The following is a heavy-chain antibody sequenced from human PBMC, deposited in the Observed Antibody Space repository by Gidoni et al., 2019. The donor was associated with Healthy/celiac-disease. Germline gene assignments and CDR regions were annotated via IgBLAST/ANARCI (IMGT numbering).Heavy chain of an antibody. V-gene: IGHV3-30-3*01. CDR3: ATVYCSSTSCQGNYSNYYYMDV. J-gene: IGHJ6*03. CDR1: GFTFSSYA. D-gene: IGHD2-2*01. Sequence: QVQLVESGGGVVQPGRSLRLSCAASGFTFSSYAMHWVRLAPGKGLEWVAVISYDGSNKYYADSVKGRFTISRDNSKNTLYLQMNSLRAEDTAVYYCATVYCSSTSCQGNYSNYYYMDVWGKGTTVTVSS. CDR2: ISYDGSNK.